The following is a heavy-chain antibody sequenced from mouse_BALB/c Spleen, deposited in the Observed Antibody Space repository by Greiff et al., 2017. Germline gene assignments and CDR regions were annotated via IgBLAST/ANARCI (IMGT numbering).Heavy chain of an antibody. D-gene: IGHD2-2*01. CDR3: ATRIYYGYDKAMDY. Sequence: QVQLKQSGAELMKPGASVKISCKATGYTFSSYWIEWVKQRPGHGLEWIGEILPGSGSTNYNEKFKGKATFTADTSSNTAYMQLSSLTSEDSAVYYCATRIYYGYDKAMDYWGQGTSVTVSS. CDR1: GYTFSSYW. J-gene: IGHJ4*01. CDR2: ILPGSGST. V-gene: IGHV1-9*01.